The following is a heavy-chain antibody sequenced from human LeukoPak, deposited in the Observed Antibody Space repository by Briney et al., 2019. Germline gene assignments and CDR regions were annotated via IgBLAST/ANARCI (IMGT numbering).Heavy chain of an antibody. D-gene: IGHD3-9*01. CDR2: INHSGST. CDR1: GGSFSGYY. CDR3: GRDRPTGYYDY. V-gene: IGHV4-34*01. J-gene: IGHJ4*02. Sequence: SETLSLTCAVYGGSFSGYYWSWIRQPPGKGLEWIGEINHSGSTYYNPSLKSRVTISVDTSKNQFSLKLTSVTAADTAVYYCGRDRPTGYYDYWGQGILVTVSS.